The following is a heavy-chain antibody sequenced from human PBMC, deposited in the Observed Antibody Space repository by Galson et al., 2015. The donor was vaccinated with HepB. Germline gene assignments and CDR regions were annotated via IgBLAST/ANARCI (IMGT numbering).Heavy chain of an antibody. CDR2: IYYSGST. V-gene: IGHV4-30-4*07. D-gene: IGHD3-10*01. CDR1: GGSISSGGYS. CDR3: AREREYGSGSQTIDY. J-gene: IGHJ4*02. Sequence: TLSLTCAVSGGSISSGGYSWSWIRQPPGKGLEWIGYIYYSGSTYYNPSLKSRATISVDTSKNQFSLKLSSVTAADTAVYYCAREREYGSGSQTIDYWGQGTLVTVSS.